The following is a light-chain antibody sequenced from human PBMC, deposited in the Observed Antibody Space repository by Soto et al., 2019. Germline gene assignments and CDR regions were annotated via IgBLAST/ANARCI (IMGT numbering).Light chain of an antibody. J-gene: IGLJ1*01. CDR2: DVS. Sequence: QSVLTQPASVSGSPGQSIAISCTGTASDVGGYHYVSWYQQYPGKVPKLIISDVSNRPSGVSDRFSGSKSGNTASLTISGLQAEDEADYYCSSYTISSTDVFGTGTKVTVL. CDR1: ASDVGGYHY. CDR3: SSYTISSTDV. V-gene: IGLV2-14*01.